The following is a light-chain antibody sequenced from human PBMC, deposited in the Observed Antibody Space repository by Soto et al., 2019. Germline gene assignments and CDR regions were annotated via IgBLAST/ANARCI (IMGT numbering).Light chain of an antibody. V-gene: IGKV1-8*01. CDR1: QGISSY. Sequence: AIRMTQSPSSLSASTGDRVTITCRARQGISSYLAWYQQKPVKAPKLLIYAASTLQSGVPSRFSGSGSGTDFTLTISCLQSEDFATYYCQQYYSYPRTFGQGTKVEIK. CDR3: QQYYSYPRT. J-gene: IGKJ1*01. CDR2: AAS.